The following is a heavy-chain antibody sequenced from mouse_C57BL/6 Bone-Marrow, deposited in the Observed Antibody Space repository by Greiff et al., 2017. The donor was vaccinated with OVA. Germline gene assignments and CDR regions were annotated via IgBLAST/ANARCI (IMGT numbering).Heavy chain of an antibody. J-gene: IGHJ2*01. V-gene: IGHV5-17*01. CDR1: GFTFSDYG. CDR2: LCSGSSTI. D-gene: IGHD1-1*02. CDR3: ARWSYYFDY. Sequence: EVKLVESGGGLVKPGGSLKLSCAASGFTFSDYGMHWVRQAPEKGLEWVGYLCSGSSTIYYADTVKGRVTISRDNAKNTLFLQRTRLRSEDTAMYYCARWSYYFDYWGQGTTLTVSS.